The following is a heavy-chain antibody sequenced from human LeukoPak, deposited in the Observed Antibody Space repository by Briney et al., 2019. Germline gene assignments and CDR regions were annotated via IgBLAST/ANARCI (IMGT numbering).Heavy chain of an antibody. V-gene: IGHV2-5*01. CDR3: AQRPDPSGIEAAGSPFDY. CDR2: IYWNDDK. Sequence: SGPTLVKPTQTLTLTCTFSGFSLSTSGVGVGWIGQPPGKALEWLALIYWNDDKRYSPSLKSRLTITKDTSKNQVVLTMTNMDPVDTATYCCAQRPDPSGIEAAGSPFDYWGQGTLVTVSP. D-gene: IGHD6-13*01. J-gene: IGHJ4*02. CDR1: GFSLSTSGVG.